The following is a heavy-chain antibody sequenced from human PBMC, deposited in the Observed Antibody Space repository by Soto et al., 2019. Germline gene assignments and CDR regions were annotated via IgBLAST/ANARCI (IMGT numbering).Heavy chain of an antibody. Sequence: QVQLVESGGGVVQPGRSLRLACAASGFSFRSYALHWVRQAPGKGLEWVAVISYDGSNRYYADSVKGRVTISRDNSKNTLYLQMKSLTVDDTAVYYCAKSGYDGSGSYLGFDSWGQGTLVIVSS. CDR1: GFSFRSYA. D-gene: IGHD3-22*01. V-gene: IGHV3-30*18. CDR3: AKSGYDGSGSYLGFDS. J-gene: IGHJ4*02. CDR2: ISYDGSNR.